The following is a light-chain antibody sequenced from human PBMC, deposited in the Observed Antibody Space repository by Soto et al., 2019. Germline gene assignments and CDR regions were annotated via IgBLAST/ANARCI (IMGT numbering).Light chain of an antibody. CDR2: DVS. CDR3: SSYTSSSTYV. V-gene: IGLV2-14*03. J-gene: IGLJ1*01. Sequence: QSVLTQPASVSGSPGQSITISCTGTSSDVGGYNHVSWYQYHPGKAPKVIIYDVSNRPSGVSNRFSGSKSGNTASLTFSGLQAEDEADYYCSSYTSSSTYVFGTGTKLTVL. CDR1: SSDVGGYNH.